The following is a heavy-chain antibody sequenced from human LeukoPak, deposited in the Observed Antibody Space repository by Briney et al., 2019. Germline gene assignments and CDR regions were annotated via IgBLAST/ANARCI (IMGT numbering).Heavy chain of an antibody. Sequence: ASVKVSCKASGYTFTSYGISWVRQAPGQGLEWMGWISAYNGTTNYAQKLQGRVTMTTDTSTSTAYMELRSLRSDDTAVYYCARAPDIVVVPAATSFDYWGQGTLVTVSS. CDR3: ARAPDIVVVPAATSFDY. CDR2: ISAYNGTT. CDR1: GYTFTSYG. D-gene: IGHD2-2*01. J-gene: IGHJ4*02. V-gene: IGHV1-18*04.